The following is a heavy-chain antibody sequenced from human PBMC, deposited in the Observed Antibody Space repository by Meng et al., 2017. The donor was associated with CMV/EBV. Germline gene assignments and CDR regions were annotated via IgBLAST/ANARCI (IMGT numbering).Heavy chain of an antibody. D-gene: IGHD3-22*01. Sequence: QITLKGSGTTPEKPTQTLTLTCTFSGFSLSTSGVGVGWIRQPPGKALEWLALIYWDDDKRYSPSLKSRLTITKDTSKNQVVLTMTNMDPVDTATYYCARLYDSSGYYLGYFDYWGQGTLVTVSS. J-gene: IGHJ4*02. V-gene: IGHV2-5*02. CDR2: IYWDDDK. CDR3: ARLYDSSGYYLGYFDY. CDR1: GFSLSTSGVG.